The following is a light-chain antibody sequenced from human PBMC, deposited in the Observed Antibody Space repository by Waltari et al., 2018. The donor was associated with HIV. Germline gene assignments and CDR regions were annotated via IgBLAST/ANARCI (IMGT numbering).Light chain of an antibody. J-gene: IGLJ2*01. CDR2: DNN. CDR3: QTYDRSLSRGV. CDR1: SSNIGAGYA. V-gene: IGLV1-40*01. Sequence: QSVLTQPPSVSGAPGQRGTISCPGSSSNIGAGYAVHWYQQIRGTAPTLLIIDNNNRPSGVPDRFAGSKSGTSASLAITGLQAEDEADYYCQTYDRSLSRGVFGGGTKLTVL.